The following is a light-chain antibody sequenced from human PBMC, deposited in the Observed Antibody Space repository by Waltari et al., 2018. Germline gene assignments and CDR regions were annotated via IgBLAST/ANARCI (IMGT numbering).Light chain of an antibody. CDR3: QVWDDSNNSGV. V-gene: IGLV3-21*04. CDR2: YDS. J-gene: IGLJ2*01. Sequence: SYVLTQTPSVSLAPGQTAIITLGGAIIERTSVTWYQLQPGPAPVLVMFYDSDRPPGIPDRFSGSNSGNTATLTISRVEDDDEADYFCQVWDDSNNSGVFGGGTKLTVL. CDR1: IIERTS.